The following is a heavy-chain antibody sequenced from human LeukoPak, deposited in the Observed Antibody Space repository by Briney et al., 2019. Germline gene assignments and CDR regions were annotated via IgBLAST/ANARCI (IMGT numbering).Heavy chain of an antibody. V-gene: IGHV3-23*01. J-gene: IGHJ4*02. CDR3: AKDVCGSTNCYGDH. Sequence: PGGSLRLSCAASGFTFSSYVMSWVRQAPGKGLEWVSAISGSGGGTYYADSVKGRFTISRDNSDNTVYLQMNSLRAEDTAVYYCAKDVCGSTNCYGDHWGQGTLVTVSS. D-gene: IGHD2-2*01. CDR1: GFTFSSYV. CDR2: ISGSGGGT.